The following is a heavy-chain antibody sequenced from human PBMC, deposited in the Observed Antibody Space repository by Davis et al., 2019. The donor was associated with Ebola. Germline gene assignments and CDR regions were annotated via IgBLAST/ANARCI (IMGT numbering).Heavy chain of an antibody. V-gene: IGHV3-11*04. J-gene: IGHJ4*02. Sequence: PGGSLRLSCAASGFTFTNAWMTWVRQAPGKGLEWIAYIGSGGTTIQYADSVKDRFIVSRDNAKHSLYLQMNSLTAEDTGVYFCATEAYLDSWGQGSQVTVSS. CDR3: ATEAYLDS. CDR1: GFTFTNAW. CDR2: IGSGGTTI.